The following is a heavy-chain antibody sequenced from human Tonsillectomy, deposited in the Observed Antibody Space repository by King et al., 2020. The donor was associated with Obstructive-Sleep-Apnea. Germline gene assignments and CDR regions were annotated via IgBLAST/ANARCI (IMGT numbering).Heavy chain of an antibody. D-gene: IGHD3-3*01. CDR3: AKDFRDYDFWSGYFGPFDY. V-gene: IGHV3-43*01. J-gene: IGHJ4*02. CDR2: ISWDGGST. CDR1: GFTFDDYT. Sequence: EVQLVESGGVVVQPGGSLRLSCAASGFTFDDYTMHWVRQAPGKGLEWVSLISWDGGSTYYADSVKGRFTISRDNSKNYLYLQMNSLRTEDTALYYCAKDFRDYDFWSGYFGPFDYWGQGTLVTVSS.